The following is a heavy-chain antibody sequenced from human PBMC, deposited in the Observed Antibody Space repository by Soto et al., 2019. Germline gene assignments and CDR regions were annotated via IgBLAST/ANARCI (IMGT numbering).Heavy chain of an antibody. D-gene: IGHD6-13*01. V-gene: IGHV3-23*01. CDR1: GFIFSRYS. CDR2: VSGSGGST. J-gene: IGHJ4*02. Sequence: GGSLSLSCAVSGFIFSRYSMNWVRQAPGKGLEWVSAVSGSGGSTYYADSVKGRFTISRDNSKNTLYLQMNSLRAEDTAVYYCARRGPGTYFDYWGQGTLVTVSS. CDR3: ARRGPGTYFDY.